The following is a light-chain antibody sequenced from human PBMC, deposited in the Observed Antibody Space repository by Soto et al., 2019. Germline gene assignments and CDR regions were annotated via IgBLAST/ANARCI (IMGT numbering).Light chain of an antibody. CDR2: SAS. CDR3: QQYDT. Sequence: IVLTQSPGTLSLSPGERATLSCRASQSVSSSDLAWYQQKPGQAPRLLIYSASSRATGIPDRFSGSGFGTDFTLTISRLEPEDFAVYYCQQYDTFGQGTKLEIK. CDR1: QSVSSSD. V-gene: IGKV3-20*01. J-gene: IGKJ2*01.